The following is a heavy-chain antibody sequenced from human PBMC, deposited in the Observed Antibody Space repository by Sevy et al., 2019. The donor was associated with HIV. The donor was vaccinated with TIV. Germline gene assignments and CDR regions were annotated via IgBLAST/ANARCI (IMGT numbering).Heavy chain of an antibody. CDR2: ISSCGTII. V-gene: IGHV3-11*01. CDR3: ARARYNYGSFYFDY. Sequence: GGSLRLSCAASGFTFSDSYMSWFRQAPGKGLEWVSYISSCGTIIYYADSVKGRFTISRDNAKNSLYLQMNSLRAEDTAVYYCARARYNYGSFYFDYWGQGTLVTVSS. J-gene: IGHJ4*02. CDR1: GFTFSDSY. D-gene: IGHD5-18*01.